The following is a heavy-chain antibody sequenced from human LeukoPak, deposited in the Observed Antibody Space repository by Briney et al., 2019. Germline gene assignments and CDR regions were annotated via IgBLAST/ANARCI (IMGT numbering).Heavy chain of an antibody. J-gene: IGHJ4*02. CDR2: ISGSGGST. CDR3: AKRIQSAMAMGY. Sequence: GSLRLSCAASGFTFSSYSMNWVRQAPGKGLEWVSDISGSGGSTYYADSVKGRFTISRDNSKNTMYLQMNSLRAEDTAVYYCAKRIQSAMAMGYWGQGTLVTVSS. CDR1: GFTFSSYS. D-gene: IGHD5-18*01. V-gene: IGHV3-23*01.